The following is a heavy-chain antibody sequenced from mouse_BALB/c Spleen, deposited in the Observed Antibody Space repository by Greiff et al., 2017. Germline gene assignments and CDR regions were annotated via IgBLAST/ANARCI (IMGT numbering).Heavy chain of an antibody. D-gene: IGHD1-1*01. J-gene: IGHJ4*01. V-gene: IGHV5-17*02. CDR3: ASDATYYAMDY. CDR2: ISSGSSTI. Sequence: EVKLVESGGGLVQPGGSRKLSCAASGFTFSSFGMHWVRQAPEKGLEWVAYISSGSSTIYYADTVKGRFTISRDNPKNTLFLQMTSLRSEDTAMYYCASDATYYAMDYWGQGTSVTVSS. CDR1: GFTFSSFG.